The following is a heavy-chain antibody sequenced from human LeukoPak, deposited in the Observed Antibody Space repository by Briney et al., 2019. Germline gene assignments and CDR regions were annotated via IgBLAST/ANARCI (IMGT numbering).Heavy chain of an antibody. J-gene: IGHJ4*02. D-gene: IGHD3-10*01. CDR1: GGSFSGYY. CDR3: VRHGPRVIYGSGSPIDY. V-gene: IGHV4-34*01. CDR2: INHSGST. Sequence: SETLSLTCAVYGGSFSGYYWSWIRQPPGKGLEWIGEINHSGSTNYNPSLKSRVTISVDTSKNQFSLKLTSVTAADTAVYYCVRHGPRVIYGSGSPIDYWGQGTLVTVSS.